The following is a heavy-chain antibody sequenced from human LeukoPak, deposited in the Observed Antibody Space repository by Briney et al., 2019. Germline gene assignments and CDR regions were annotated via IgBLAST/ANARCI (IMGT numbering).Heavy chain of an antibody. Sequence: GASVKVSCEASGYTFTGYYMHWVRQAPGQGLEWMGWINPNSGGTNYAQKFQGRVTMTRDTSISTAYMELSRLRSDDTAVYYCARSVDKFDWEYYFDYWGQGTLVTVSS. CDR2: INPNSGGT. J-gene: IGHJ4*02. CDR3: ARSVDKFDWEYYFDY. D-gene: IGHD1-26*01. V-gene: IGHV1-2*02. CDR1: GYTFTGYY.